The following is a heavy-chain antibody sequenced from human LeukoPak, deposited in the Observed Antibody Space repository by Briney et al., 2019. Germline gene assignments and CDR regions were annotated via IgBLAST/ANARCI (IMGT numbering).Heavy chain of an antibody. J-gene: IGHJ3*02. V-gene: IGHV3-21*01. Sequence: GGSLRLTCAASGFTFSSYTMNWVRQAPGKGLEWGASISGTSTYINYADSVKGRFTIPRDNAKNSLYLRMNSLSAEDSAVYYCARGPPTYCSSASCYPGAFDIWGRGTMVTVSS. CDR3: ARGPPTYCSSASCYPGAFDI. CDR2: ISGTSTYI. D-gene: IGHD2-2*01. CDR1: GFTFSSYT.